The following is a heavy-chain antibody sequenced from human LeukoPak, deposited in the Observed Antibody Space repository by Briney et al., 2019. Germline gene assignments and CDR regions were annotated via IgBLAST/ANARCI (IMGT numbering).Heavy chain of an antibody. CDR1: GFTFSNAW. CDR2: IKSKTDGGTT. CDR3: TTGGYFNRRFDY. V-gene: IGHV3-15*01. J-gene: IGHJ4*02. D-gene: IGHD1-26*01. Sequence: GGSLRLSCAASGFTFSNAWMSWVCQAPGKGLEWVGRIKSKTDGGTTDYAAPVKGRFTISRDDSKNTLYLQMNSLKAEDTAVYYCTTGGYFNRRFDYWGQGTLVTVSS.